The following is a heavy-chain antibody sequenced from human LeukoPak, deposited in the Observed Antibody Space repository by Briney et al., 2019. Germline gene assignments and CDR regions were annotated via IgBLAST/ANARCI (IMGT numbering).Heavy chain of an antibody. Sequence: PSETLSLTCAVYGGSFSGYYWSWIRQPPGKGLEWIGYIYYSGSTNYNPSLKSRVTISVDTSKNQFSLKLSSVTAADTAVYYCARQSTMVRGVRRAGYFDYWGQGTLVTVSS. CDR1: GGSFSGYY. CDR2: IYYSGST. J-gene: IGHJ4*02. D-gene: IGHD3-10*01. CDR3: ARQSTMVRGVRRAGYFDY. V-gene: IGHV4-59*08.